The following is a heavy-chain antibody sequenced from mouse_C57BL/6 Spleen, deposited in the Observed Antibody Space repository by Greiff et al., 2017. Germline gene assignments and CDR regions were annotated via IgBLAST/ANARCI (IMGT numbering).Heavy chain of an antibody. Sequence: EVKLQESGEGLVKPGGSLKLSCAASGFTFSSYAMSWVRQTPEKRLEWVAYISSGGDYIYYADTVKGRFTISRDNARNTLYLQMSSLKSEDTAMYYCTREDGKGAMDYWGQGTSVTVSS. J-gene: IGHJ4*01. V-gene: IGHV5-9-1*02. CDR3: TREDGKGAMDY. CDR2: ISSGGDYI. CDR1: GFTFSSYA. D-gene: IGHD2-1*01.